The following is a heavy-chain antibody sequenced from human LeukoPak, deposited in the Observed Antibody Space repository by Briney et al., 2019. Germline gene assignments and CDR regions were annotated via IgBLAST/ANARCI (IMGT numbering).Heavy chain of an antibody. Sequence: PGGSLRLSCAASGFTFSSYSMNWVRQSPGKGLEWVSSISSSSSYIYYADSVKGRFTISRDNAKNSLYLQTKSLRAEDTAVYYCARGRSGSPDYFDYWGQGTLVTVSS. J-gene: IGHJ4*02. D-gene: IGHD1-26*01. CDR2: ISSSSSYI. CDR1: GFTFSSYS. CDR3: ARGRSGSPDYFDY. V-gene: IGHV3-21*01.